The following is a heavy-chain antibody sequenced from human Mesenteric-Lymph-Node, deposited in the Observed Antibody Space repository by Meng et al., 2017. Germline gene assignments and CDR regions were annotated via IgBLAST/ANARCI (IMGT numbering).Heavy chain of an antibody. Sequence: GGSLRLSCAASGFTFSSYEMNWVRQAPGKGLEWVEVIWYDGSNKYYADSVKGRLTISRDNSKNSLYLQMNSLRAEDTAVYYCARDQGTASLLDYWGQGTLVTVSS. CDR2: IWYDGSNK. J-gene: IGHJ4*02. CDR1: GFTFSSYE. CDR3: ARDQGTASLLDY. D-gene: IGHD1-14*01. V-gene: IGHV3-33*08.